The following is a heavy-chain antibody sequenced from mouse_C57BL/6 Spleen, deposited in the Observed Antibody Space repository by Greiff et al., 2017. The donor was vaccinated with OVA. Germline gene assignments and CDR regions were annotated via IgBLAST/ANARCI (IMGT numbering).Heavy chain of an antibody. D-gene: IGHD1-1*01. CDR2: INPNNGGT. Sequence: VQLKESGPELVKPGASVKMSCKASGYTFTDYNMHWVKQSHGKSLEWIGYINPNNGGTSYNQKFKGKATLTVNKSSSTAYMELRSLTSEDSAVYYCARWVTTVFDYWGQGTTLTVSS. CDR3: ARWVTTVFDY. J-gene: IGHJ2*01. CDR1: GYTFTDYN. V-gene: IGHV1-22*01.